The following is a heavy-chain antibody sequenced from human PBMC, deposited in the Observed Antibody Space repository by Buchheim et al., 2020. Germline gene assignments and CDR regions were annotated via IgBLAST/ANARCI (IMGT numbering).Heavy chain of an antibody. CDR2: ISSSSSTI. CDR3: ARDGHSSFTIDY. CDR1: GFTFSSYS. Sequence: EVQLVESGGGLVQPGGSLRLSCAASGFTFSSYSMNWVRQAPGKGLEWVSYISSSSSTIYYADSVKGRFTISRDNSQNTLYLQMISMRAEDTAVYYCARDGHSSFTIDYWGQGTL. V-gene: IGHV3-48*01. D-gene: IGHD6-6*01. J-gene: IGHJ4*02.